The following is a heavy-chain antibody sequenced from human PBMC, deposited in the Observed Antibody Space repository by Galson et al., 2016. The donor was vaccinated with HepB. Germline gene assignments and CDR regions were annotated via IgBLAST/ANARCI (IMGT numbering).Heavy chain of an antibody. D-gene: IGHD2-21*01. V-gene: IGHV4-61*02. CDR3: ARDRGWGSVKYFDY. CDR1: GDSIDSTSHY. Sequence: TLSLTCTVSGDSIDSTSHYWSWLRQPAGKGLEWIGRVFATGSTSFNPPLKSRVTLSVDTSQNHFSLTLSAVTAADTAVYYCARDRGWGSVKYFDYWGQGILVTVSS. CDR2: VFATGST. J-gene: IGHJ4*02.